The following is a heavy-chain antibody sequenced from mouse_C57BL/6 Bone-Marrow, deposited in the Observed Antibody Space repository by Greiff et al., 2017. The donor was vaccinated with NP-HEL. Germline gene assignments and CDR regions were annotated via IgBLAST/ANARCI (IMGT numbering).Heavy chain of an antibody. CDR3: ARGRDYYGSGPSMDY. CDR2: ISYSGST. CDR1: GYSITSGYD. Sequence: ESGPGMVKPSQSLSLTCTVTGYSITSGYDWHWIRHFPGNKLEWVGYISYSGSTNYNPSLKSRISITHDTSKNHFSLKLNSVTTEDTAAYYCARGRDYYGSGPSMDYWGQGTSVTVSS. D-gene: IGHD1-1*01. V-gene: IGHV3-1*01. J-gene: IGHJ4*01.